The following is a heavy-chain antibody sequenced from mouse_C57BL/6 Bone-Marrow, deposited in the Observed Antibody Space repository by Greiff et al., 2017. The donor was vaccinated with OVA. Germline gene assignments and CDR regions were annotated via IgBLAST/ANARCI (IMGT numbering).Heavy chain of an antibody. CDR3: ARDARATEYFDY. D-gene: IGHD3-1*01. V-gene: IGHV5-4*01. CDR1: GFTFSSYA. Sequence: EVNLVESGGGLVKPGGSLKLSCAASGFTFSSYAMSWVRQTPEKRLEWVATISDGGSYTYYPDNVKGRFTISRDNAKNNLYLQMSHLKSEDTAMYYCARDARATEYFDYWGQGTTLTVSS. CDR2: ISDGGSYT. J-gene: IGHJ2*01.